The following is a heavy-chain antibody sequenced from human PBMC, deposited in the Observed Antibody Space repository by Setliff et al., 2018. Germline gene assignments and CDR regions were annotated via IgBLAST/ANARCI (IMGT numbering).Heavy chain of an antibody. CDR3: ARVSGTSGWLRKDPHFFYYYMDV. D-gene: IGHD6-19*01. V-gene: IGHV4-61*09. CDR1: GGSISSGGFY. CDR2: FHTGGAT. Sequence: PSETLSLTCSVSGGSISSGGFYWSWIRQSAGRGLEWIGHFHTGGATDYNLSLKSRVTISLDSSKNQFSLRLSSATAADTAVYFCARVSGTSGWLRKDPHFFYYYMDVWGAGTSVTVSS. J-gene: IGHJ6*03.